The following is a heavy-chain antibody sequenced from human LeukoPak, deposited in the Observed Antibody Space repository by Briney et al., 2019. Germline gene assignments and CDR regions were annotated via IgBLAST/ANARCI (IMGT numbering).Heavy chain of an antibody. CDR3: ASRITEYCSSTSCYIGAFDI. J-gene: IGHJ3*02. V-gene: IGHV1-18*01. CDR2: INPYNGYR. Sequence: GASVKVSCKASGYTFNTYTITWVRQAPGQGLEWMGWINPYNGYRNYAQKLQGRVTMTTDTSTSTAYMELRSLSSEDTAVYYCASRITEYCSSTSCYIGAFDIWGQGTMVTVSS. CDR1: GYTFNTYT. D-gene: IGHD2-2*02.